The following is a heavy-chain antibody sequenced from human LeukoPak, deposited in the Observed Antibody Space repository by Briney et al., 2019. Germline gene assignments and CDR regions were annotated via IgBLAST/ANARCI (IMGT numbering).Heavy chain of an antibody. D-gene: IGHD2-15*01. J-gene: IGHJ6*03. CDR1: GGSFNDYY. Sequence: SETLSLTCAVYGGSFNDYYWTWIRQSPGKGLEWIGSIYYSGSTYYNPSLKSRVTISVDTSKNQFSLKLSSVTAADTAVYYCARVHCSGGSCYPHYYYYYMDVWGKGTTVTVSS. CDR3: ARVHCSGGSCYPHYYYYYMDV. CDR2: IYYSGST. V-gene: IGHV4-34*01.